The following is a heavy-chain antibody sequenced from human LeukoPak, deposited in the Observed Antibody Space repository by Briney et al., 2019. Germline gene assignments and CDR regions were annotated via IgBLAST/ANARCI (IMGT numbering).Heavy chain of an antibody. Sequence: PGGSLRLSCAASGFTFSSYSMNWVRQAPGKGLEWVSSISSSSYIYYADSVKGRFTISRDNAKNSLYLQMNSLRAEDTAVYYCASRNPPYYDFWSGYWQDAFDIWGQGTMVTVSS. J-gene: IGHJ3*02. CDR3: ASRNPPYYDFWSGYWQDAFDI. CDR2: ISSSSYI. V-gene: IGHV3-21*01. D-gene: IGHD3-3*01. CDR1: GFTFSSYS.